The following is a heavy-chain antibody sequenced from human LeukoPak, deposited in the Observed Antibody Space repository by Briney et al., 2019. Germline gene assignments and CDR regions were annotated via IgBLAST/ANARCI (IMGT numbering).Heavy chain of an antibody. D-gene: IGHD3-22*01. J-gene: IGHJ3*02. Sequence: ASVKVSCKASGYTFTGYYMHWVRRAPGQGLEWMGWINPNSGGTNYAQKFQGRVTMTRDTSISTAYMELSRLRSDDTAVYYCARDESSGADAFDIWGQGTMVTVSS. CDR3: ARDESSGADAFDI. CDR2: INPNSGGT. V-gene: IGHV1-2*02. CDR1: GYTFTGYY.